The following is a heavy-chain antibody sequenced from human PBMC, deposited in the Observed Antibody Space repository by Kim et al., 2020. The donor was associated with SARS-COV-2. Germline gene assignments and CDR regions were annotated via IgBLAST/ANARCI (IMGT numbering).Heavy chain of an antibody. D-gene: IGHD3-10*01. J-gene: IGHJ6*02. CDR3: AKDESRISVIRGVINNKYYGLDV. CDR2: ISYDGKNK. Sequence: GGSLRLSCTASGFTFRTGAMHWVRQAPGKGLEWVAVISYDGKNKYYGDSAKGRFTISRDNSKNTLYLQMNSLGTEDTAVYYCAKDESRISVIRGVINNKYYGLDVWGQGATVTVSS. V-gene: IGHV3-30*18. CDR1: GFTFRTGA.